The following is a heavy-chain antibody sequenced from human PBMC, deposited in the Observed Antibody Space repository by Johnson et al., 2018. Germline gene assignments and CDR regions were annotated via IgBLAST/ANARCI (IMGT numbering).Heavy chain of an antibody. CDR1: GFTFSSYS. CDR2: ISSSSSYI. Sequence: VQLVESGGGLVKXGGSLGLSCAASGFTFSSYSMNWVRQAPGKGLEWVSSISSSSSYIYYADPVKGRFTISRDNAKNSLYLQMTSLRAEDTAVYYCAQESGSSSSLGGMDVWGQGTTVTVSS. CDR3: AQESGSSSSLGGMDV. J-gene: IGHJ6*02. V-gene: IGHV3-21*01. D-gene: IGHD6-6*01.